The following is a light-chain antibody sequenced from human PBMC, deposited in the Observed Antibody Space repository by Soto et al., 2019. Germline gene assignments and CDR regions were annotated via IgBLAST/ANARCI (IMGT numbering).Light chain of an antibody. Sequence: DIQMTQSPSTLSASVGDRVTITCRASQSISNWLAWYQQKPGKAPKLLIYKGSNLQSGVPSRFSGSGSETEFTLTITSLQPDDFATYYCQQYNSYSRTFGQGTKVEIK. CDR1: QSISNW. V-gene: IGKV1-5*03. CDR3: QQYNSYSRT. CDR2: KGS. J-gene: IGKJ1*01.